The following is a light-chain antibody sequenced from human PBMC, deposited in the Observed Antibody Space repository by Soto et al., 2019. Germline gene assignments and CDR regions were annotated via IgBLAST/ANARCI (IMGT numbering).Light chain of an antibody. J-gene: IGLJ1*01. CDR3: AAWDDSLSGDV. CDR1: SSNIGNHY. CDR2: RNN. V-gene: IGLV1-47*01. Sequence: QSVLTQSPSASGTPGQRVTISCSGSSSNIGNHYVYWYQHLPGTAPKLLIYRNNQRPSGVPDRFSGSHSGTSGSLAISGLRSEDEADYYCAAWDDSLSGDVFGTGTKLTVL.